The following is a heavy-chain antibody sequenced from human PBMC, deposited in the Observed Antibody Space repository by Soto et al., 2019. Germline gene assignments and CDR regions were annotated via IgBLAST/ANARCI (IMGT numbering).Heavy chain of an antibody. CDR1: GYTFTSYD. Sequence: QVQLVQSGAEVKKPGASVKVSCKASGYTFTSYDINWVRQATGQGLEWMGWMHPNSGNTGYAQKFQGRVTMTRNTSISTAYMELSSLRSEDTAVYYCARGWTDSNYVPYYMDVCGKGTTVTVSS. CDR3: ARGWTDSNYVPYYMDV. CDR2: MHPNSGNT. D-gene: IGHD4-4*01. V-gene: IGHV1-8*01. J-gene: IGHJ6*03.